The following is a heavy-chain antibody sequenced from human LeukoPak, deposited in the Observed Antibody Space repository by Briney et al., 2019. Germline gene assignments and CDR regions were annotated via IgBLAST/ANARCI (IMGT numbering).Heavy chain of an antibody. V-gene: IGHV1-69*04. CDR3: ARELLGSGWYEANWFDP. CDR2: IIPILGIA. Sequence: SVKVSCKASGGTFSSYAISWVRQAPGQGLEWMGRIIPILGIANYALKFQGRVTITADKSTSTAYMELSSLRSEDTAVYYCARELLGSGWYEANWFDPWGQGTLVTVSS. CDR1: GGTFSSYA. J-gene: IGHJ5*02. D-gene: IGHD6-19*01.